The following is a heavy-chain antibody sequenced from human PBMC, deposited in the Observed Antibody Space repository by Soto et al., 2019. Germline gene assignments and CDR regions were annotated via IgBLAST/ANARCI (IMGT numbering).Heavy chain of an antibody. CDR2: IWYDGSNK. Sequence: QVQLVESGGGVVQPGRSLRLSCAASGFTFSSYGMHWVRQAPGKGLEWVAVIWYDGSNKYYADSVKGRFTISRDNSKNTLYLQMNSLRAEDTAVYYCARDDAGDRGGMDVWGQGTTVTVSS. V-gene: IGHV3-33*01. CDR3: ARDDAGDRGGMDV. CDR1: GFTFSSYG. D-gene: IGHD7-27*01. J-gene: IGHJ6*02.